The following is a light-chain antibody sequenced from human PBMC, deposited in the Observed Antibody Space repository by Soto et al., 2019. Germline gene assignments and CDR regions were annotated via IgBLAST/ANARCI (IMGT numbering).Light chain of an antibody. Sequence: IQLTQSPSTLSASVGDSVTITCRASQSISSWLAWYQQKPGKAPKFLIYKTSNLESGVPSRFSGSAAGTEFTFTISSLQPDDFATYYCQYYNNYCWTFGQGTKVEIK. J-gene: IGKJ1*01. CDR3: QYYNNYCWT. CDR2: KTS. V-gene: IGKV1-5*03. CDR1: QSISSW.